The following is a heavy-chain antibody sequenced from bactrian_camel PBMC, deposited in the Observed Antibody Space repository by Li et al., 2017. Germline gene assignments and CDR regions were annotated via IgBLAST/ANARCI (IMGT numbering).Heavy chain of an antibody. D-gene: IGHD5*01. CDR1: GALAGRHC. V-gene: IGHV3S54*01. CDR2: VRTGYPYTS. CDR3: AASFQLPCLGMNERDIDCTL. J-gene: IGHJ4*01. Sequence: HVQLVESGGGLVQPGGSLSLSCEASGALAGRHCMAWFRQVLGREREEVASVRTGYPYTSSYSDSVKDRFTIAQVNANSTLYLHMNNLKFEDTAMYFCAASFQLPCLGMNERDIDCTLLGPGDPGHRL.